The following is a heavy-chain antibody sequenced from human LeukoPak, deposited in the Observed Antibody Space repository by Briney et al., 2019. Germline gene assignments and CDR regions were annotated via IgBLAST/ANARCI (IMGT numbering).Heavy chain of an antibody. CDR1: GFTFSSYA. J-gene: IGHJ4*02. Sequence: GGSLRLSCAASGFTFSSYAMHWVRQAPGKGLEWVAVISYDGSNKYYADSVKGRFTISRDNSKNTLYLQMNSLRAEDTAVYCCVKKVPTSIWATDYFDYWGQGTLVTVSS. V-gene: IGHV3-30-3*01. CDR3: VKKVPTSIWATDYFDY. CDR2: ISYDGSNK. D-gene: IGHD2-2*02.